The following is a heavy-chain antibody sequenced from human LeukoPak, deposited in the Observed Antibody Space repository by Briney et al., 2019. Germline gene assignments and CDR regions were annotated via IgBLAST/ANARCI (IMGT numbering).Heavy chain of an antibody. CDR2: MSADSATT. CDR3: ARKSASGNYPLDY. CDR1: GFNFGSYS. D-gene: IGHD3-10*01. V-gene: IGHV3-23*01. Sequence: GGSLRPSCAASGFNFGSYSMTWVRQAPEKGLEWVSVMSADSATTFYADSVKGWFTISRDNAKNTVFLQMSSLRAEDTALYYCARKSASGNYPLDYWGQGTLVTVSS. J-gene: IGHJ4*02.